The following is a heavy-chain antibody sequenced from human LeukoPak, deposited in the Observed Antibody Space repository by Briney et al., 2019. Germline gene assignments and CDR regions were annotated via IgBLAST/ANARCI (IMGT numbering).Heavy chain of an antibody. CDR2: IIPILGIA. J-gene: IGHJ4*02. Sequence: SVKVSCKASGGTFSSYAISWVRQAPGQGLEWMGRIIPILGIANYAQKFQGRVTNTADKSTSTAYLELSSLRSEDTAVYYCARSPTNYSSSWYSFDYWGQGTLVTVSS. CDR3: ARSPTNYSSSWYSFDY. CDR1: GGTFSSYA. D-gene: IGHD6-13*01. V-gene: IGHV1-69*04.